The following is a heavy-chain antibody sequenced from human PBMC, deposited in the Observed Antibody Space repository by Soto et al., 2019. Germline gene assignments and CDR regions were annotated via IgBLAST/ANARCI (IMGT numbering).Heavy chain of an antibody. J-gene: IGHJ3*02. CDR3: VRAGYSGRSDGFDI. V-gene: IGHV3-30-3*01. Sequence: QVQLVESGGGVVQPGRSLRLSCAATGFTFSAYSMHWVRQPPGEGLEWVAVISYDGNNQRCTDAVKGRFTVSRDNSKGTLYLQLASLNSGDTAVYYCVRAGYSGRSDGFDIWGQGTTVTVSS. CDR2: ISYDGNNQ. CDR1: GFTFSAYS. D-gene: IGHD5-12*01.